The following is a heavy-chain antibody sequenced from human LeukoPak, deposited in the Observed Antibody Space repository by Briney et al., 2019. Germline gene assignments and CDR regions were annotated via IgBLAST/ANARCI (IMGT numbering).Heavy chain of an antibody. D-gene: IGHD6-19*01. CDR3: ARAVAGDDAFDI. CDR2: IYYSGST. Sequence: SETLSLTCTVSGGSISNSSYYWGWIRQPPGKGLEWIGSIYYSGSTYYNPSLKSRVTISVDTSKNQFSLKLSSVTAADTAVYYCARAVAGDDAFDIWGQGTMVTVSS. V-gene: IGHV4-39*07. CDR1: GGSISNSSYY. J-gene: IGHJ3*02.